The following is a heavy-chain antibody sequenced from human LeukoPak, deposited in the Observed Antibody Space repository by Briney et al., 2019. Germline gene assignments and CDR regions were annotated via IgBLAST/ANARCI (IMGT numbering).Heavy chain of an antibody. CDR2: IYYGEST. CDR1: SGSISSSSYY. V-gene: IGHV4-39*02. J-gene: IGHJ3*02. D-gene: IGHD1-26*01. Sequence: SETLSLTCTVSSGSISSSSYYWGWIRQPPGRGLEWNGSIYYGESTNYSPSLNSRVTISVDTSQNHFSLKLGSVTAADTAVYYCASPLLGGAAPLRAFDIWGQGTMVTVSS. CDR3: ASPLLGGAAPLRAFDI.